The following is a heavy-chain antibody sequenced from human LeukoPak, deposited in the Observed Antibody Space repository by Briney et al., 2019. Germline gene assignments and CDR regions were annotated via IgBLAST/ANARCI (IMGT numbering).Heavy chain of an antibody. V-gene: IGHV4-34*01. CDR3: ARGSEGRGEDLLGLEGTFKDDYYFDY. D-gene: IGHD3-10*01. CDR1: GESFSGYY. CDR2: INHSGST. Sequence: PSETLSLTCAVYGESFSGYYWSWIRQPPGKGLEWIGEINHSGSTKYNPSLKSRVTISVDTSKNQFSLKLTSATAADTAVYYCARGSEGRGEDLLGLEGTFKDDYYFDYWGQGTLVTVSS. J-gene: IGHJ4*02.